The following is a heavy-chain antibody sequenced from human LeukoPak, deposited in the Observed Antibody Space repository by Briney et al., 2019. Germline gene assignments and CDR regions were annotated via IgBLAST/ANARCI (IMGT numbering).Heavy chain of an antibody. D-gene: IGHD7-27*01. V-gene: IGHV4-59*08. CDR2: YCCGRN. J-gene: IGHJ2*01. CDR3: VRPRLGITGAWYFDL. Sequence: YCCGRNNYNPSLKSRVTISVDTSKNQFSLKLSSVTAADTAVCYCVRPRLGITGAWYFDLWGRATLLTVSS.